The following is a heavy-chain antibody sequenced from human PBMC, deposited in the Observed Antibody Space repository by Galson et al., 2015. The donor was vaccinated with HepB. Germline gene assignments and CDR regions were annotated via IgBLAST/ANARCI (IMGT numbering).Heavy chain of an antibody. V-gene: IGHV3-9*01. Sequence: SLRLSCAGSGFNFGNYAMHWVRQAPGKGLEWIIGISQDRGVVGHAASVKGRFTISRDNAKNSLYLQMNSLRVEDTAVYYCVPHRAFDYWGQGTLVTVSS. CDR1: GFNFGNYA. J-gene: IGHJ4*02. CDR2: ISQDRGVV. CDR3: VPHRAFDY.